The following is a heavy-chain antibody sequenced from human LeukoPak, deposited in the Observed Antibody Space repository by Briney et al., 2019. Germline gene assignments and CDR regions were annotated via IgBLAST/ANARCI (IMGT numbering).Heavy chain of an antibody. CDR2: ISWNSGSI. J-gene: IGHJ4*02. V-gene: IGHV3-9*01. D-gene: IGHD3-22*01. CDR3: AKSHDSSGYYLGFDY. CDR1: VFTFDDYA. Sequence: GGSLRLSCAHSVFTFDDYAMQWVRQAPGKGLEWVSGISWNSGSIGYADSVKGRFTISRDNAKNSLYLQMNSLRAEDTALYYCAKSHDSSGYYLGFDYWGQGTLVTVSS.